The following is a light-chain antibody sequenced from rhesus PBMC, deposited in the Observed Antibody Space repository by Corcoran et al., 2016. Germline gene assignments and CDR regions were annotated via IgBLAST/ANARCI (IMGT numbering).Light chain of an antibody. CDR3: LNYNSNPYS. CDR2: AAS. CDR1: KGISTY. Sequence: DIQMTQSPSSLCASVGDRVTITCRASKGISTYLNWYQQKLGKVPKRLIYAASILESGVPSRFSGSVSGTDFTLPISSLRPEDFATYYCLNYNSNPYSFGQGTKVEIK. V-gene: IGKV1-43*01. J-gene: IGKJ2*01.